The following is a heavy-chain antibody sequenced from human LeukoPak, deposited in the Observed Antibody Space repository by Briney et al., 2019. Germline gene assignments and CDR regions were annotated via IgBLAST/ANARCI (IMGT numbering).Heavy chain of an antibody. D-gene: IGHD3-22*01. V-gene: IGHV4-59*01. CDR2: IHYSGST. CDR1: GGSISSYY. Sequence: SETLSLTCTVSGGSISSYYWSWIRQPPGKGLEWIGYIHYSGSTNYNPSLKSRVTISVDTSKNQFSLKLSSVTAADTAVYYCARGVEYLTYYYDSSGYYLDYWGQGTLVTVSS. J-gene: IGHJ4*02. CDR3: ARGVEYLTYYYDSSGYYLDY.